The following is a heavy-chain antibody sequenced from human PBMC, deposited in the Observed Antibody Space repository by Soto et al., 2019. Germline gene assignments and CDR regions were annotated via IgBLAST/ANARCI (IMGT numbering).Heavy chain of an antibody. CDR1: GGTFSSYT. CDR3: ARDSRIGTVTTNDY. CDR2: IIPILGIA. V-gene: IGHV1-69*08. D-gene: IGHD4-17*01. J-gene: IGHJ4*02. Sequence: QVQLVQSGAEVKKPGSSVKVSCKASGGTFSSYTISWVRQAPGQGLEWMGRIIPILGIANYAQKFQGRVTITADKSTSTAYMELSSLRAEDTAVYYCARDSRIGTVTTNDYWGQGTLVTVSS.